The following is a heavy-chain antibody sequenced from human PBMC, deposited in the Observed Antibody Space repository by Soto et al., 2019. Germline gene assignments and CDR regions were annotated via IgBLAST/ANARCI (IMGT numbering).Heavy chain of an antibody. CDR1: GDGVSSNISA. D-gene: IGHD2-15*01. Sequence: PPQTLSLTCAISGDGVSSNISAWNCVRQSPSRGLEWLGRTKYRSKWYTDYATSVKSRITINPDTSKNQVSLQLNSVTPEDTAVYYCAREGSGTWTDYFDFWGQGILVTVSS. J-gene: IGHJ4*02. CDR3: AREGSGTWTDYFDF. CDR2: TKYRSKWYT. V-gene: IGHV6-1*01.